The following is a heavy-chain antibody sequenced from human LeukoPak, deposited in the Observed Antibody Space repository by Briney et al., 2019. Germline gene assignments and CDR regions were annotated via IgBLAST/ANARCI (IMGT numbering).Heavy chain of an antibody. D-gene: IGHD3-22*01. V-gene: IGHV3-7*01. Sequence: PGGSLRLSCAASGFTFSSYWMSWVRQAPGKGLEWVANIKQDGSEKYYVDSVKGRFTISRDNAKNSLYLQMNSLRAEDTAVYYCARDFRITMIVVLFDYWGQGTLVTVSS. CDR1: GFTFSSYW. CDR2: IKQDGSEK. CDR3: ARDFRITMIVVLFDY. J-gene: IGHJ4*02.